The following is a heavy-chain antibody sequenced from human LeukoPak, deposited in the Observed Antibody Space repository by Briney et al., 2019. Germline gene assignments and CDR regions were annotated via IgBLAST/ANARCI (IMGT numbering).Heavy chain of an antibody. CDR3: VSLTSTYDFWSGP. CDR1: GFTFSSYS. D-gene: IGHD3-3*01. V-gene: IGHV3-48*01. Sequence: GGSLRLSCAASGFTFSSYSMNWVRQAPGKGLEWVSYISSSSSTIYYADSVKGRFTISRDNAKNSLYLQMNSLRAEDTAVYYCVSLTSTYDFWSGPWGQGTLVTVSS. J-gene: IGHJ4*02. CDR2: ISSSSSTI.